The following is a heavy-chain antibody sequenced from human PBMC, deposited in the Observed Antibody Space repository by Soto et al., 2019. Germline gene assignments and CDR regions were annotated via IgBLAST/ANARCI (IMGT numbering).Heavy chain of an antibody. CDR1: GFAFNNYG. CDR2: ISKSDYT. Sequence: GSLRLSCTVSGFAFNNYGINWVRQAPGQGLEWVSSISKSDYTYYSDSVKGRFTISRDNAKNSVSLQMNTLRVEDTAVYYCAREDSIIIPAVSDFWGQGTLVTVSS. V-gene: IGHV3-21*01. D-gene: IGHD2-2*01. CDR3: AREDSIIIPAVSDF. J-gene: IGHJ4*02.